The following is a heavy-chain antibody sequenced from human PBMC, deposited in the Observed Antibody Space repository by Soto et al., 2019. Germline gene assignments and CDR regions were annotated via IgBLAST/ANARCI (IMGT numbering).Heavy chain of an antibody. CDR2: IYYSGST. V-gene: IGHV4-39*01. CDR3: ARGVTAMALRQYYYYGMDV. D-gene: IGHD2-21*02. CDR1: GGSISSSSYY. J-gene: IGHJ6*02. Sequence: SETLSLTCTVSGGSISSSSYYWGWIRQPPGKGLEWIGSIYYSGSTYYTQSLKSRVPISVHTSKNQFSLKLSSVTAADTAVYYWARGVTAMALRQYYYYGMDVWGQGTTVTVSS.